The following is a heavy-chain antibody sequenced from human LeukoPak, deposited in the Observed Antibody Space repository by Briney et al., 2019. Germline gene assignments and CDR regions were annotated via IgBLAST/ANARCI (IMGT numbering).Heavy chain of an antibody. Sequence: VASVKVSCKASGYTFTGYYMHWVRQAPGQGLERMGWINPNSGGTNYAQKFQGRVTMTRDTSISTAYMELRSLRSDDTAVYYCAREGVVVPAAQRLFFHYYMDVWGKGTTVTVSS. J-gene: IGHJ6*03. CDR1: GYTFTGYY. CDR3: AREGVVVPAAQRLFFHYYMDV. CDR2: INPNSGGT. V-gene: IGHV1-2*02. D-gene: IGHD2-2*01.